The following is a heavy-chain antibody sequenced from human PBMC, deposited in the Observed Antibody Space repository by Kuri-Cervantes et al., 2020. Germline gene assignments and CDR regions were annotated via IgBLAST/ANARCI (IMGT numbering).Heavy chain of an antibody. Sequence: GESLKISCAASGFTFSSYAMHWVRQAPGKGLEWVAVISYDGSNKYYADSVKGRFTISRDNSKNTLYLQMNSPRAEDTAVYYCARDSMPYYYYDSSGYDYWGQGTLVTVSS. CDR2: ISYDGSNK. CDR1: GFTFSSYA. J-gene: IGHJ4*02. V-gene: IGHV3-30-3*01. D-gene: IGHD3-22*01. CDR3: ARDSMPYYYYDSSGYDY.